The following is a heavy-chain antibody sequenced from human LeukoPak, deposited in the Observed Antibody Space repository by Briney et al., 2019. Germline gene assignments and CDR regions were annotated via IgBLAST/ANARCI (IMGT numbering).Heavy chain of an antibody. CDR3: VPRGAGDSSFGMDV. V-gene: IGHV1-46*01. CDR1: GYTFTRFY. J-gene: IGHJ6*02. D-gene: IGHD6-6*01. Sequence: ASVKVSCKASGYTFTRFYMHWVRQAPGQGLEWVGVINPSGGSTSYAQKFQGRATMTRDTSTSTVYMELSSLRSEDTAIYYCVPRGAGDSSFGMDVWGQGTTVTVSS. CDR2: INPSGGST.